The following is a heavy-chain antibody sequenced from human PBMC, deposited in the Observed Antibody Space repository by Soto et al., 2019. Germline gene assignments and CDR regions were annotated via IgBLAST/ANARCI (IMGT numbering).Heavy chain of an antibody. Sequence: SVKVSCKASGFTLTSSAVEWLLQARGQRLAWIGWIAVGSGDTRYAQKFQERVTLIWDVSTSTSYMEMSSLRSDDTAVYSCAATSPEHHDRSGFWGYFDYWGQGALVTVSS. CDR3: AATSPEHHDRSGFWGYFDY. V-gene: IGHV1-58*01. CDR2: IAVGSGDT. D-gene: IGHD3-22*01. J-gene: IGHJ4*02. CDR1: GFTLTSSA.